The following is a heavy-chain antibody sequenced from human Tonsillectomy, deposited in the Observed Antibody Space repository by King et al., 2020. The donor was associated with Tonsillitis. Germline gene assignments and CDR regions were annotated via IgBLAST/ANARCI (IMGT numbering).Heavy chain of an antibody. Sequence: QLVQSGAEVKKPGESLKISCKGSGYRFTNYWIGWVRQMPGKGLEWMGIIYPGDSETRYSPSFQGQVTMSADKSISTAYLQWSSLEASDTAMYYCARSVVPAAIEYFQHWGQGTLVTVSS. CDR1: GYRFTNYW. J-gene: IGHJ1*01. CDR3: ARSVVPAAIEYFQH. D-gene: IGHD2-2*01. V-gene: IGHV5-51*03. CDR2: IYPGDSET.